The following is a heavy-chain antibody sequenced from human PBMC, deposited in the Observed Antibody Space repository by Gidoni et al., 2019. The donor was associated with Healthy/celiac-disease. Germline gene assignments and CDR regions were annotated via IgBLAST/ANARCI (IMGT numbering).Heavy chain of an antibody. CDR3: ARDLWLLPAAKGPNWFDP. CDR2: IIPIFGTA. Sequence: QVQLVQSGAEVKKPGSSVKVSCKASGGTFSSYAISWLRQAPGQGLEGMGGIIPIFGTANYAQKFQGRVTITADESTSTAYMEMSSLRSEDTAVYYCARDLWLLPAAKGPNWFDPWGQGTLVTVSS. CDR1: GGTFSSYA. V-gene: IGHV1-69*01. D-gene: IGHD2-2*01. J-gene: IGHJ5*02.